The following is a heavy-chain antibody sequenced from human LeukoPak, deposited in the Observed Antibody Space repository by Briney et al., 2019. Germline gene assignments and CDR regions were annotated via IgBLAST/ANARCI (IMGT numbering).Heavy chain of an antibody. CDR3: AREVAAADFDY. CDR1: GFTFSSYG. V-gene: IGHV3-33*01. Sequence: HSGGSLRLSCAASGFTFSSYGMHWVRQAPGKGLEWVAVIWYDGSNKYYADSVKGRFTISRDNSKHTLYLQMNSLRAEDTAVYYCAREVAAADFDYWGQGTLVTVSS. D-gene: IGHD6-13*01. J-gene: IGHJ4*02. CDR2: IWYDGSNK.